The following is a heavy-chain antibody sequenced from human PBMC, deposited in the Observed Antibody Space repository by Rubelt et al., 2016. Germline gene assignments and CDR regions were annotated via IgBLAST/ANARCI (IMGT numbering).Heavy chain of an antibody. CDR2: FAPEDGEK. J-gene: IGHJ4*02. CDR3: ATRSLWFGEIDRYFDY. CDR1: GYTLTELS. D-gene: IGHD3-10*01. V-gene: IGHV1-24*01. Sequence: QVQLVQSGAEVKKPGASVKVSCKVSGYTLTELSMHWVRQAHGKGLEWMGGFAPEDGEKTYAQKFQGRVTMTEDTSTDTAYMELSSLRSEDTAVYYCATRSLWFGEIDRYFDYWGQGTLVTVSS.